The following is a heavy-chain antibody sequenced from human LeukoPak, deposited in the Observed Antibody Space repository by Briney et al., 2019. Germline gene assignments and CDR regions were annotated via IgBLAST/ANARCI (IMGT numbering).Heavy chain of an antibody. CDR3: AGGATPGRYHFDY. CDR2: ITSSSNYI. CDR1: GFTFSSYG. Sequence: GGSLRLPCAASGFTFSSYGMSWVRQAPGKGLEWVSSITSSSNYIYSPDSLKGRFTISRDNAKNSLWLQMNSLRAEDTAVYYCAGGATPGRYHFDYWGQGTLVTVSS. V-gene: IGHV3-21*01. D-gene: IGHD3-16*02. J-gene: IGHJ4*02.